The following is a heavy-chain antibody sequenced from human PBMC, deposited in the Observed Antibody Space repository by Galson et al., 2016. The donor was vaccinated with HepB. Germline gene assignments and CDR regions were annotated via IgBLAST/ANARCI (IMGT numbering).Heavy chain of an antibody. D-gene: IGHD5-12*01. V-gene: IGHV1-2*06. CDR1: GYTFTGYY. CDR2: IIPNSGGT. J-gene: IGHJ5*02. Sequence: SVKVSCKASGYTFTGYYMHWVRQAPGQGLEWMGRIIPNSGGTQYAQKFQGRVTMTRDTSISTAYVELSRLTSDDTAVYYCARAATRTTPQNWFDPWGQGTLVTVSS. CDR3: ARAATRTTPQNWFDP.